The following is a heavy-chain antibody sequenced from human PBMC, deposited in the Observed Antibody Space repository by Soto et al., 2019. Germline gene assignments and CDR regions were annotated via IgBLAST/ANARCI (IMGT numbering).Heavy chain of an antibody. CDR3: ATMVTRVPPDMLY. CDR1: GFTFSSYA. D-gene: IGHD5-18*01. CDR2: ISYDGSNK. J-gene: IGHJ4*02. Sequence: QVQLVESGGGVVQPGRSLRLSCAASGFTFSSYAMHWVRQAPGKGLEWVAVISYDGSNKYYADSVKGRFTISRDNSQNKLYLQMNSLRAEDTAVYYSATMVTRVPPDMLYWGQGTLFNVSS. V-gene: IGHV3-30-3*01.